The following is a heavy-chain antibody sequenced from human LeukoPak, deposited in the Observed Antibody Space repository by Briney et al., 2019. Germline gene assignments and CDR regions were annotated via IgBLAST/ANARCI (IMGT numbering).Heavy chain of an antibody. CDR3: ARAGFPDSSSYFDY. V-gene: IGHV3-53*01. CDR1: GFTVSSNY. D-gene: IGHD6-6*01. CDR2: IYSGGST. J-gene: IGHJ4*02. Sequence: GGSLRLSCAASGFTVSSNYMSWVRQAPGKGLEWVSVIYSGGSTYYADSVKGRFTISRDNSKNTLYLQMNSLRAEDTAVYYCARAGFPDSSSYFDYWGQGTLVTVSS.